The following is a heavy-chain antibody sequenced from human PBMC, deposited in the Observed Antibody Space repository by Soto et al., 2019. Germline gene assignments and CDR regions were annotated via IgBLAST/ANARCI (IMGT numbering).Heavy chain of an antibody. J-gene: IGHJ6*02. D-gene: IGHD3-22*01. V-gene: IGHV1-18*01. CDR2: ISPYNDDT. CDR1: GYTFNSYG. CDR3: ARGGYYDSSGSRNYHYYGMDV. Sequence: ASVKVSCKASGYTFNSYGISWVRQAPRQGLEWLGWISPYNDDTKYAQRLQGRVTMSTDTSSRTAYMHLRSLRSDDTAVYFCARGGYYDSSGSRNYHYYGMDVWGQGTTVTVS.